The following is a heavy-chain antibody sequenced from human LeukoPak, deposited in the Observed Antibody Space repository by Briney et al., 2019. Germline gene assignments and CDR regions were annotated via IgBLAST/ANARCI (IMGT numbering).Heavy chain of an antibody. V-gene: IGHV3-7*03. CDR1: GFTFSDYW. CDR3: ARDGASYCSSTSCYSHNYYYYYMDV. Sequence: PGGSLRLSCAASGFTFSDYWMTWVRQVPGKGLEWVANIKQDGSEKYYVDSVKGRFTISRDNAKNSLYLQMNSLRSEDTAVYYCARDGASYCSSTSCYSHNYYYYYMDVWGKGTTVTVSS. D-gene: IGHD2-2*01. J-gene: IGHJ6*03. CDR2: IKQDGSEK.